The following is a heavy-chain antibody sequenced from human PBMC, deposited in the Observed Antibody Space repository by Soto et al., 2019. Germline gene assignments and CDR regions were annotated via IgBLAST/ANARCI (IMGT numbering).Heavy chain of an antibody. CDR2: ISSSSSYI. CDR3: AGTRSGWYHFDY. J-gene: IGHJ4*02. Sequence: EVQLVESGGGLVKPGGSLRLSCAASGFTFSSYSMNWVRQAPGKGLEWVSSISSSSSYIYYADSVKGRFTISRDNAKNSLYLQMNSLRAEDTAVYYCAGTRSGWYHFDYWGQGTLVTVSS. CDR1: GFTFSSYS. V-gene: IGHV3-21*01. D-gene: IGHD6-19*01.